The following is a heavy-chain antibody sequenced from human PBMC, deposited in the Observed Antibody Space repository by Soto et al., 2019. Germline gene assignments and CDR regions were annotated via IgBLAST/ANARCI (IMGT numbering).Heavy chain of an antibody. Sequence: ASVKVSCKASGYTFTSYYMHWVRQAPGQGLEWMGIINPSGGSTSYAQKFQGRVTMTRDTSTSTVYMELSSLRSEDTAVYYCAREGGSSWYVYYFDYWGQGTLVTVPQ. V-gene: IGHV1-46*01. D-gene: IGHD6-13*01. CDR1: GYTFTSYY. CDR2: INPSGGST. CDR3: AREGGSSWYVYYFDY. J-gene: IGHJ4*02.